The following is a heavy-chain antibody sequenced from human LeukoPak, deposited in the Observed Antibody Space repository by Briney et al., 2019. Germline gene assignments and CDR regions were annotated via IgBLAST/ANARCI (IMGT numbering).Heavy chain of an antibody. CDR1: GGSISSGSYY. V-gene: IGHV4-39*01. CDR2: IYYSGST. CDR3: ASNRDYYDSSGYYSPRGGDY. J-gene: IGHJ4*02. D-gene: IGHD3-22*01. Sequence: PSETLSLTCTVSGGSISSGSYYWGWIRQPPGKGLEWIGSIYYSGSTYYNPSLKSRVTISVDTSKNQFSLKLSSVTAADTAVYYCASNRDYYDSSGYYSPRGGDYWGQGTLVTVSS.